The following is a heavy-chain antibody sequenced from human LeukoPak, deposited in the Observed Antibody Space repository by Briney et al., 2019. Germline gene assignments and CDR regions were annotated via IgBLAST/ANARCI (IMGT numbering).Heavy chain of an antibody. CDR1: GGSISSYY. CDR3: ARLFGSYYYFDY. Sequence: SETLSLTCTVSGGSISSYYWSWIRQPPGKGLEWIGYIYYSGSTNYNPSLESRVTISVDTSKNQFSLKLSSVTAADTAVYYCARLFGSYYYFDYWGQGTLVTVSS. V-gene: IGHV4-59*08. CDR2: IYYSGST. D-gene: IGHD1-26*01. J-gene: IGHJ4*02.